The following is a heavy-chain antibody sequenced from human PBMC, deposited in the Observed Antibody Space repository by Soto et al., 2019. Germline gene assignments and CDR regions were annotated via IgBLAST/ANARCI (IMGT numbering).Heavy chain of an antibody. J-gene: IGHJ6*02. CDR1: GFTFSTYA. CDR2: ISYSGINE. V-gene: IGHV3-30-3*01. Sequence: HLVESGGGVVQPGRSLILSCTVSGFTFSTYAMHWVRQAPGKELEWVAAISYSGINEYYAASVKGRFTIFRDNSKSTLYLQMNSLRTEDTAVYYCSRWGLQFSGMDVWGQGTTVTVSS. CDR3: SRWGLQFSGMDV. D-gene: IGHD1-1*01.